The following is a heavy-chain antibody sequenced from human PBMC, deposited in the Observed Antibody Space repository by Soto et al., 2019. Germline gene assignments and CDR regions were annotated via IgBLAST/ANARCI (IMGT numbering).Heavy chain of an antibody. CDR2: ISGTSSTI. V-gene: IGHV3-48*02. Sequence: GGSLSLSCAFAAFRFSSFGINGVRHSPAKGLEWVSQISGTSSTIHYADSVKGRFTISRDNAKNSLFLQMSSLRDEDTAVYYCAKRLDNSGCFSSFDYGGRGTMVPGSS. D-gene: IGHD6-25*01. CDR3: AKRLDNSGCFSSFDY. J-gene: IGHJ4*02. CDR1: AFRFSSFG.